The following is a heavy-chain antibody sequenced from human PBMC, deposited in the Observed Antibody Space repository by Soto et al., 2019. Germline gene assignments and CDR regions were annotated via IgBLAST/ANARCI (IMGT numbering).Heavy chain of an antibody. CDR3: AALHFWSGPWTHTRLDY. D-gene: IGHD3-3*02. J-gene: IGHJ4*02. CDR1: GGSLSSSNW. CDR2: LSHSGST. V-gene: IGHV4-4*02. Sequence: NPSETLSLTCAVSGGSLSSSNWWSWVRQPPGQTLEWLGELSHSGSTNYNPSLTSRVTISVDKSKNHFSLKLTSVTAADTAVYYCAALHFWSGPWTHTRLDYWGQGTLVTVSS.